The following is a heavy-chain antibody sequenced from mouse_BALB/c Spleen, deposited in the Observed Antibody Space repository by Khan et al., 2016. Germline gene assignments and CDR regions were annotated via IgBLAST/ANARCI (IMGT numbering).Heavy chain of an antibody. V-gene: IGHV3-2*02. CDR2: IRYSGST. Sequence: EVKLPESGPGLVKPSQSLSLTCTVTGYSITSYYAWYWIRQFPGNKLEWMGYIRYSGSTSYNPSLKSRISITRDTSNNQSFLQLNSVTSEDTATYYGARSEYGSKGAMDYWGQGTSVTVSS. D-gene: IGHD1-1*01. CDR3: ARSEYGSKGAMDY. J-gene: IGHJ4*01. CDR1: GYSITSYYA.